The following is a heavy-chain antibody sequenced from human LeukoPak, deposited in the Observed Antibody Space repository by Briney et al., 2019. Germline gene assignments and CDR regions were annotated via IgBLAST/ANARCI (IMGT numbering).Heavy chain of an antibody. D-gene: IGHD5-24*01. Sequence: PSETLSLTCTVSGGSISSYYWSWIRQPPGKGLEWIGFIFYSGSTNYNPSVKSRVTISVDTSKNQFSLKLRSVTAADTAVYYCAREGGYNSPYYFDYWGQGTLVTVSS. CDR3: AREGGYNSPYYFDY. V-gene: IGHV4-59*01. J-gene: IGHJ4*02. CDR2: IFYSGST. CDR1: GGSISSYY.